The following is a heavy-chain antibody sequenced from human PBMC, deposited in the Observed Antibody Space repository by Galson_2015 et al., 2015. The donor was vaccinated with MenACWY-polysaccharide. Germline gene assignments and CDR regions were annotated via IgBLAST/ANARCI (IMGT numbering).Heavy chain of an antibody. CDR1: GLSLSHNF. CDR2: IYGGGHI. J-gene: IGHJ4*02. V-gene: IGHV3-53*03. D-gene: IGHD3-3*01. Sequence: SLRLSCAASGLSLSHNFVIWVRQAPGRGLEWVSVIYGGGHIYSADSVRGRFTISRDNSNNTVYLHMTNVTIEDTGLYFCARAPSRFFGIWGYFDFWGRGSLVVVSS. CDR3: ARAPSRFFGIWGYFDF.